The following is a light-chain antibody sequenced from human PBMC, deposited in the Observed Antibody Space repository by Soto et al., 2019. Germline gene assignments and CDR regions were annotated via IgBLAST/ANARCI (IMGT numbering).Light chain of an antibody. CDR3: CSYAGSSSFRVL. V-gene: IGLV2-11*01. CDR2: DVT. Sequence: QSALTQPRLVSGSPGQSVTISCTGTNSDVGTYNYVSWYQQHPGKAPKLIIYDVTKRPSGVPDRFSGSKSGNTASLIISGLQAADEAEYYCCCCSYAGSSSFRVLFGGGTQLTVL. J-gene: IGLJ7*01. CDR1: NSDVGTYNY.